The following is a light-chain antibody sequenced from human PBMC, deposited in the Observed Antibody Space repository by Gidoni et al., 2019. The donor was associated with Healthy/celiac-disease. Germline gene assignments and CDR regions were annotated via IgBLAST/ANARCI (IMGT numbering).Light chain of an antibody. J-gene: IGKJ1*01. Sequence: IVMTQSPDSLAVSLGERATINCKSSQSVLYSSNNKNYLAWYQQKPGQPPKLLIYWASPRECGVPDRFSGSGAGTDFTLTISSLQAEDVAVYYCQQYYRTPWTFGQGTKVEIK. CDR2: WAS. CDR1: QSVLYSSNNKNY. V-gene: IGKV4-1*01. CDR3: QQYYRTPWT.